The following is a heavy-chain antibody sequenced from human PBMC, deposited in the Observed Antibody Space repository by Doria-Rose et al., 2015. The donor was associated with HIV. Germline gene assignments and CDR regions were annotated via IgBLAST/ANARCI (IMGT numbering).Heavy chain of an antibody. CDR3: ATGVTLDY. Sequence: VQLVESGGGLVRPGGSPRLSCATSGFTFSSHRINWVRQAPGKGLECVSSISSTSAYINYADSVRGRFTISRDNARNSLYLQMDSLRAEDTATYYCATGVTLDYWGQGTLVTVSS. CDR1: GFTFSSHR. J-gene: IGHJ4*02. D-gene: IGHD3-10*01. V-gene: IGHV3-21*01. CDR2: ISSTSAYI.